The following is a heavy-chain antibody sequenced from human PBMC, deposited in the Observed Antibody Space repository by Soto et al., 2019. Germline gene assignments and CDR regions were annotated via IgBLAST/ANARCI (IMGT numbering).Heavy chain of an antibody. D-gene: IGHD2-2*02. J-gene: IGHJ3*01. CDR2: ITSSSAYI. Sequence: VGSLRLSCASSVFIFRSYSMACVRDSPGKGLEWLSYITSSSAYIYYADSVRGRFTISRDNAQNSVYLHVNNLRAEDTAVYYCPRHIPPTSFEVWGQGTPVIVS. CDR3: PRHIPPTSFEV. CDR1: VFIFRSYS. V-gene: IGHV3-21*06.